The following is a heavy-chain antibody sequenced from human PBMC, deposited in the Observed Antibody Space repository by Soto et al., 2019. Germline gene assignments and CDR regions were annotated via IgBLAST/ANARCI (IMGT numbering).Heavy chain of an antibody. CDR3: ARERYYYGSGDY. V-gene: IGHV3-7*01. Sequence: PGGSLRLSCAASGFTFSTYSMNWVRQAPGKGLEWVANIKEDGSEKNYVDSVKGQFTISRDNAKNSLYLQMNSLRAEDTAVYYCARERYYYGSGDYWGQGTLVTVSS. CDR2: IKEDGSEK. J-gene: IGHJ4*02. D-gene: IGHD3-10*01. CDR1: GFTFSTYS.